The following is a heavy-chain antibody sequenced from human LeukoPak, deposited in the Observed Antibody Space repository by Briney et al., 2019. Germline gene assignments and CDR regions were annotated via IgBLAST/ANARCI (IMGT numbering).Heavy chain of an antibody. D-gene: IGHD2-15*01. J-gene: IGHJ4*02. CDR3: ARPRRYCSGGSCYYFAY. CDR1: GYTFTSYD. V-gene: IGHV1-8*01. Sequence: ASVKVSCKASGYTFTSYDINWVRQATGQGLEWMGWINPNSGKTGYAQKFQGRVTMTRNTSISTAYMELSSLRSEDTAVYYCARPRRYCSGGSCYYFAYWGQGTLVTVHS. CDR2: INPNSGKT.